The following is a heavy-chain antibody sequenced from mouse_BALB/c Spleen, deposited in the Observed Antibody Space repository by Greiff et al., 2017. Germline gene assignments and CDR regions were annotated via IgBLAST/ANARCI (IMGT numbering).Heavy chain of an antibody. V-gene: IGHV3-6*02. CDR3: ASGYGNYRAWFAY. J-gene: IGHJ3*01. CDR1: GYSITSGYY. Sequence: EVQLQESGPGLVKPSQSLSLTCSVTGYSITSGYYWNWIRQFPGNKLEWMGYISYDGSNNYNPSLKNRISITRDTSKNQFFLKLNSVTTEDTATYYCASGYGNYRAWFAYWGQGTLVTVSA. CDR2: ISYDGSN. D-gene: IGHD2-10*02.